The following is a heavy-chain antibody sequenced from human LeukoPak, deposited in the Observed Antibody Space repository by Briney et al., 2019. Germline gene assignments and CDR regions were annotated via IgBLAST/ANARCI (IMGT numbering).Heavy chain of an antibody. J-gene: IGHJ4*02. Sequence: SETLSLTCTVSGGSISSYYWSWIRQPAGKGLEWIGYIYYSGSTYYNPSLKSRVTISVDTSKNQFSLKLSSVTAADTAVYYCARVDRYGGNGDFDYWGQGTLVTVSS. D-gene: IGHD2-15*01. V-gene: IGHV4-59*06. CDR1: GGSISSYY. CDR3: ARVDRYGGNGDFDY. CDR2: IYYSGST.